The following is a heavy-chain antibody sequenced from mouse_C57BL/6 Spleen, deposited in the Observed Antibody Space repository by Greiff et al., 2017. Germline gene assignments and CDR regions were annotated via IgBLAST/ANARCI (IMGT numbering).Heavy chain of an antibody. Sequence: EVMLVESGGGLVKPGGSLKLSCAASGFTFSDYGMHWVRQAPEKGLEWVAYISSGSSTIYYADTVKGRFTISRDNAKNTLFLQMTSLRSEDTAMYYCARLDYDYDEGAMDYWGQGTSVTVSS. V-gene: IGHV5-17*01. CDR1: GFTFSDYG. CDR3: ARLDYDYDEGAMDY. D-gene: IGHD2-4*01. CDR2: ISSGSSTI. J-gene: IGHJ4*01.